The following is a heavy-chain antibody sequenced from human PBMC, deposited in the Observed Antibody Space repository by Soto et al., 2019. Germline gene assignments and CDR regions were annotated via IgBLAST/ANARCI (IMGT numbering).Heavy chain of an antibody. CDR3: AKDLQGWFGELSLRPVSWFDP. D-gene: IGHD3-10*01. CDR1: GFTFSSYG. V-gene: IGHV3-30*18. Sequence: GGSLRLSCAASGFTFSSYGMHWVRQAPGKGLEWVAVISYDGSNKYYADSVKGRFTISRDNSKNTLYLQMNSLRAEDTAVYYCAKDLQGWFGELSLRPVSWFDPWGQGTLVTVSS. J-gene: IGHJ5*02. CDR2: ISYDGSNK.